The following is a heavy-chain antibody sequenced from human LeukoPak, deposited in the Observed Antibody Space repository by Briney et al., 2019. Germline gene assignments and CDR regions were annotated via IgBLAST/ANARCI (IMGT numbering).Heavy chain of an antibody. CDR3: AKESAYDFWSGYSDY. CDR2: IRYDGSNK. D-gene: IGHD3-3*01. V-gene: IGHV3-30*02. CDR1: GFTFSSYG. Sequence: PGGSLRLSCAASGFTFSSYGMHWVRQAPGKGLEWVAFIRYDGSNKYYADSVKGRFTISRDNSKNTLYLQMNSLRAEDTAVYYCAKESAYDFWSGYSDYWGQGTLVTVSP. J-gene: IGHJ4*02.